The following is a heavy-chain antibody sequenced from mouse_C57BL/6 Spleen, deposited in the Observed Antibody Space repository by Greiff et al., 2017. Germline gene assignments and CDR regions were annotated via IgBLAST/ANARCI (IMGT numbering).Heavy chain of an antibody. V-gene: IGHV1-9*01. CDR1: GYTFTGYW. CDR2: ILPGSGST. Sequence: QVQLQQSGAELMKPGASVKLSCKATGYTFTGYWIEWVKQRPGHGLEWIGEILPGSGSTNYTEKFKGKATFTADTSSNTAYMQLSSLTTEDSAIYYCARRGHSDYFAWFAYWGQGTLVTVSA. J-gene: IGHJ3*01. CDR3: ARRGHSDYFAWFAY. D-gene: IGHD2-5*01.